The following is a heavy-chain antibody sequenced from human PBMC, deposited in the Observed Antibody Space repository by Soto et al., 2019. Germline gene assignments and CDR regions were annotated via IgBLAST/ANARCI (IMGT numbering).Heavy chain of an antibody. CDR1: GGSISSSNW. Sequence: QVQLQESGPGLVKPSGTLSLTCAVSGGSISSSNWWSWVRQPPGKGLEWIGEIYHSGSTNYNPSLKSRVXXXVHXSKNQFSLKLSSVTAADTAVYYCARIAVAGTYFDYWGQGTLVTVSS. J-gene: IGHJ4*02. V-gene: IGHV4-4*02. CDR2: IYHSGST. CDR3: ARIAVAGTYFDY. D-gene: IGHD6-19*01.